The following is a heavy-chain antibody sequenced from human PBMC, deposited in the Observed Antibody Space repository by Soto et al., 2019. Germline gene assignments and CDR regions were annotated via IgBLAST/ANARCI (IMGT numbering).Heavy chain of an antibody. J-gene: IGHJ4*02. D-gene: IGHD6-13*01. Sequence: GGSLRLSCAASGFTFSSYWMHWVRQAPWKGLVWVSRINSDGISTSYADSVKGRFTISRDNAKNTLYLQMNSLRAEDTAVYYCARGGVAAAGKYYFDYWGQRTLVTV. V-gene: IGHV3-74*01. CDR3: ARGGVAAAGKYYFDY. CDR2: INSDGIST. CDR1: GFTFSSYW.